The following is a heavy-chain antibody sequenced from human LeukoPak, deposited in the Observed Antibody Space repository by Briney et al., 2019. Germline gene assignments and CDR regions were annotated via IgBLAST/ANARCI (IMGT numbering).Heavy chain of an antibody. D-gene: IGHD3-16*01. Sequence: SLRLSCVASGFTFSDYYMSWVRQAPGKGLEWISYISSRGDIVSNADSVNGRFTISRDNAKNSLQLQMNSLRAEDTAGDYGARETWGSLPYWGQGTLVTVSS. V-gene: IGHV3-11*01. CDR3: ARETWGSLPY. J-gene: IGHJ4*02. CDR1: GFTFSDYY. CDR2: ISSRGDIV.